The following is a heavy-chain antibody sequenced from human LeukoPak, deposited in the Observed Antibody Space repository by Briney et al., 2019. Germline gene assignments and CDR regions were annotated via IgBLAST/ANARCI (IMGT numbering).Heavy chain of an antibody. D-gene: IGHD6-13*01. CDR3: ASISSGAGAGIVDY. V-gene: IGHV3-30-3*01. Sequence: GGSLRLSCAASGFTFSSYAMHWVRQAPGKGLEWVAVISYDGSNKYYADSVKGRFTISRDNSKNTLYLQMNSLRAEDTAVYYCASISSGAGAGIVDYWGQGTLVTVSS. CDR2: ISYDGSNK. CDR1: GFTFSSYA. J-gene: IGHJ4*02.